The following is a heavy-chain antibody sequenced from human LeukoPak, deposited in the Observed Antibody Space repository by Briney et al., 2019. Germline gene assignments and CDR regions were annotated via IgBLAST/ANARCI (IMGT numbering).Heavy chain of an antibody. Sequence: SETLSLTCTVSGGSVSSGGYYWSWIRQPPGKGLVWIGYIYYSGSTNYNPSLKSRVTISVDTSKNQFSLKLTSVTAADTAVYYCARKDYGDYSFDYWGQGTLVTVSS. V-gene: IGHV4-61*08. J-gene: IGHJ4*02. CDR3: ARKDYGDYSFDY. CDR2: IYYSGST. D-gene: IGHD4-17*01. CDR1: GGSVSSGGYY.